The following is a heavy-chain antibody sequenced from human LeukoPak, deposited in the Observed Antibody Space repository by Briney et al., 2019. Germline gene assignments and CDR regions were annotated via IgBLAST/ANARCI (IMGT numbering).Heavy chain of an antibody. CDR1: GFIFRNYG. Sequence: GGSLRLSCAASGFIFRNYGIHWVRQAPGKGLEWVALISYDGSKTYYGDSVKGRFTISRDNPKNTLYLQMNSLRPEDTAVYYCAKDRIAAAGTLNYWGQGTLVTVSS. D-gene: IGHD6-13*01. CDR3: AKDRIAAAGTLNY. J-gene: IGHJ4*02. CDR2: ISYDGSKT. V-gene: IGHV3-30*18.